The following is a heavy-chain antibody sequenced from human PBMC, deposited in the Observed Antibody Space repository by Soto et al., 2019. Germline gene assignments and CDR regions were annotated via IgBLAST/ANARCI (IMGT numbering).Heavy chain of an antibody. CDR2: ISYDGSNK. J-gene: IGHJ4*02. D-gene: IGHD3-22*01. V-gene: IGHV3-30*03. CDR3: ARDLPDGSGYSKGFDY. CDR1: GFTFSRSG. Sequence: QVQLVESGGGVVQPGRSLRLSCVVSGFTFSRSGMHWVRQAPGKGLEWVAVISYDGSNKDYADSVKGRFTISRDNSKSKLYLQMDSLRAEDTAVFYCARDLPDGSGYSKGFDYWGQGPLVTVSS.